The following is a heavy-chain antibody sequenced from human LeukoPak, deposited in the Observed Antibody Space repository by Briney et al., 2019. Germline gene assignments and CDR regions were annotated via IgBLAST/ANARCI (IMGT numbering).Heavy chain of an antibody. CDR2: IYYSGST. D-gene: IGHD1-26*01. CDR3: ARGLRWDLTISGTSTFDY. CDR1: GVSIRSSSFY. J-gene: IGHJ4*02. V-gene: IGHV4-39*01. Sequence: SETLSLTCSVSGVSIRSSSFYWGWIRQPPGKGLEWIGSIYYSGSTYYRPSLKSRVTMSVDTSKNQFSLRLSSVTAADTAVYYCARGLRWDLTISGTSTFDYWGQGSLVTVSS.